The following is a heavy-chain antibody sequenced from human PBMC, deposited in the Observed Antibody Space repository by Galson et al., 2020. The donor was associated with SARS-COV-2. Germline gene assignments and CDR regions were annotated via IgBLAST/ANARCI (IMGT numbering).Heavy chain of an antibody. CDR1: GGSISSTSYL. V-gene: IGHV4-39*07. J-gene: IGHJ5*02. CDR2: IYNTGST. Sequence: SETLSLTFSVSGGSISSTSYLWGWIRQPPGKGLEWIGSIYNTGSTHYNPSLESRATISVDTSKNHFSRKLSSVTAAYTAVYYCARDATSSGWFNWFDPWGRGTLVTVSS. D-gene: IGHD6-19*01. CDR3: ARDATSSGWFNWFDP.